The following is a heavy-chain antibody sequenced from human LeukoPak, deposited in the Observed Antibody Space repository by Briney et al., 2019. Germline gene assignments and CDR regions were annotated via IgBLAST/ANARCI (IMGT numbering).Heavy chain of an antibody. J-gene: IGHJ4*02. V-gene: IGHV3-74*01. Sequence: GGSLRLSCAASGFTFSNHWMHWVPQAPGKGLVWVSRISGDGSSTRYADSVKGRFTISRDNAKNTLFLQMNSLRAEDTAVYYCARDNNWNYPDYWGQGTLVTVSS. CDR2: ISGDGSST. CDR1: GFTFSNHW. D-gene: IGHD1-7*01. CDR3: ARDNNWNYPDY.